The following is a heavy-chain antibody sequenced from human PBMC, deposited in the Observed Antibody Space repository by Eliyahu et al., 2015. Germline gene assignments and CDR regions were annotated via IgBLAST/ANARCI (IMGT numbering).Heavy chain of an antibody. CDR1: GFTFSSYW. CDR3: ARGWNELWPLDY. CDR2: INSDGSST. V-gene: IGHV3-74*01. Sequence: EVQLVESGGGLVQPGGSLRLSCAASGFTFSSYWMHWVRQVPGKGLGWVSRINSDGSSTRYADSVKGRFTISRDSAKNTLYLQMNSLRAEDTAVYYCARGWNELWPLDYXGQGTLVTVSS. J-gene: IGHJ4*02. D-gene: IGHD1-1*01.